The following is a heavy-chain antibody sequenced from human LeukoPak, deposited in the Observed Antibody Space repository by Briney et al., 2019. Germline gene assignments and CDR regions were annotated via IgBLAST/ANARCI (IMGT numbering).Heavy chain of an antibody. CDR2: TYYRSTWYY. J-gene: IGHJ6*02. CDR3: AFASCEYHYDMDV. Sequence: SQTLSLTCAISGDSVYSISVAWSWIRQSPSRGLEWLGRTYYRSTWYYEYSVSAKGRININPDPSKNQFSLQLNSVTPEETAVYYCAFASCEYHYDMDVWGPGTTVTVSS. CDR1: GDSVYSISVA. V-gene: IGHV6-1*01.